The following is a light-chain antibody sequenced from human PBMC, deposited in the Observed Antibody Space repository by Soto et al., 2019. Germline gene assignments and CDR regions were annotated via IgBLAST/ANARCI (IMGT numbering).Light chain of an antibody. CDR3: QQYGSSPGK. J-gene: IGKJ1*01. Sequence: EIVLTQSPGTLSLSPGERATLSCRASQSVSSSYLAWYQQKPCQAPRLLIYGASSRATGIPDRFSGSGSGTDFTITISRLEPEDFAVYYCQQYGSSPGKFGQGTKVEIK. V-gene: IGKV3-20*01. CDR1: QSVSSSY. CDR2: GAS.